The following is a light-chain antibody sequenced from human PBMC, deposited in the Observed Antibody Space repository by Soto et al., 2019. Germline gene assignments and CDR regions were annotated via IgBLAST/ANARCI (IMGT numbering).Light chain of an antibody. CDR2: AAS. V-gene: IGKV1-39*01. Sequence: DIQMTQSPSSLSASVGDRVTITCRASQSISTSLNWYQQKPGKAPNLLIYAASSLQSGVPSRFSGSASETDFTLTISSLQHEDFATYYCQQSYSTPRTFGQGTKVETK. CDR1: QSISTS. J-gene: IGKJ1*01. CDR3: QQSYSTPRT.